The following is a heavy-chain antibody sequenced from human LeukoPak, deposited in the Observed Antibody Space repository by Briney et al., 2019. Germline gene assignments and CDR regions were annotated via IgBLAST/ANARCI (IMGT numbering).Heavy chain of an antibody. CDR2: ISHGGIT. CDR1: GGSFSGYY. D-gene: IGHD6-19*01. J-gene: IGHJ6*03. CDR3: ARGIAVAVDYYYYYMDV. V-gene: IGHV4-34*01. Sequence: PSETLSLTCVVYGGSFSGYYWSCIRQAPGKGVEWIGEISHGGITKYNPSLTSRVTISVDSSKKQLSLNLTSVTAADTAVYYCARGIAVAVDYYYYYMDVWGKGTTVTVSS.